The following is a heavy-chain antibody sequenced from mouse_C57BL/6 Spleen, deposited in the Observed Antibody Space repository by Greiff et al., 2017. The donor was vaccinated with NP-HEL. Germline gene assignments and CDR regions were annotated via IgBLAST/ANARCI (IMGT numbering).Heavy chain of an antibody. D-gene: IGHD1-1*01. Sequence: VKLQESGAELVRPGASVTLSCKASGYTFTDYEMHWVKQTPVHGLEWIGAIDPETGGTAYNQKFKGKAILTADKSSSTAYMELRGLTSEDSAVYYCTRGYGSPLGYWGQGTTLTVSS. CDR1: GYTFTDYE. CDR2: IDPETGGT. J-gene: IGHJ2*01. V-gene: IGHV1-15*01. CDR3: TRGYGSPLGY.